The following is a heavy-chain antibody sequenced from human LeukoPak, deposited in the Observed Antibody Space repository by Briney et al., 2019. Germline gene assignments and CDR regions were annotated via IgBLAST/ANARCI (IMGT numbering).Heavy chain of an antibody. V-gene: IGHV1-2*02. D-gene: IGHD6-13*01. CDR1: GYTFTGYY. Sequence: ASVKVSCKASGYTFTGYYMNWVRQAPGQGLEWMGWINPNSGGTNYEQKFQGRVTMTRDTSISTAYMELSRLRSDDTAVYYCARPLGYSSSWPPDYWGQGTLVTVSS. J-gene: IGHJ4*02. CDR3: ARPLGYSSSWPPDY. CDR2: INPNSGGT.